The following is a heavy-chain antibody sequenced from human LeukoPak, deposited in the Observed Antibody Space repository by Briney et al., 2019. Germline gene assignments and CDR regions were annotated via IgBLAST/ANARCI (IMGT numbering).Heavy chain of an antibody. V-gene: IGHV3-7*01. CDR3: ARAPGIAAAGGVYYFDY. CDR2: IKQDGSEK. CDR1: RFTFDSYW. D-gene: IGHD6-13*01. Sequence: GGSLRLSCAASRFTFDSYWMTWVRQAPGKGLEWVANIKQDGSEKYYVDSVKGRFTISRDNAKNSLDLQMNSLRAEDTAVYYCARAPGIAAAGGVYYFDYWGQGTLVTVSS. J-gene: IGHJ4*02.